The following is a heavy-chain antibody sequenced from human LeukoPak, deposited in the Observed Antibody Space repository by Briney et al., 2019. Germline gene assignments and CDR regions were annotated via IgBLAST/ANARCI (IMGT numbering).Heavy chain of an antibody. CDR3: AKAPDCNSASCYTAIDY. Sequence: PGGSLRLSCAASGFTFSSYAMHWVRQAPGKGLEWVAVISYDGSNKYYADSVKGRFTMSRDNSKNTLSLQMNSLRAEDTAVYYCAKAPDCNSASCYTAIDYWGQGTLVTVSS. J-gene: IGHJ4*02. D-gene: IGHD2-2*02. V-gene: IGHV3-30-3*01. CDR1: GFTFSSYA. CDR2: ISYDGSNK.